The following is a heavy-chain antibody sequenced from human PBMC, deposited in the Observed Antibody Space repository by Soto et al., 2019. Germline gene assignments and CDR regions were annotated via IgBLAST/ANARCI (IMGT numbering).Heavy chain of an antibody. CDR1: GFTFSSYA. D-gene: IGHD5-18*01. V-gene: IGHV3-23*01. J-gene: IGHJ4*02. Sequence: EVQLLESGGGLVQPGGSLRLSCAASGFTFSSYAMSWVRQAPGKGLEWVSAISGSGGSTYYADLVKGRFTISRDNSKNTLYLQMNSLRAEDTAVYYCVKDCVCGYSYGYSRNPFDYWGQGTLVTVSS. CDR3: VKDCVCGYSYGYSRNPFDY. CDR2: ISGSGGST.